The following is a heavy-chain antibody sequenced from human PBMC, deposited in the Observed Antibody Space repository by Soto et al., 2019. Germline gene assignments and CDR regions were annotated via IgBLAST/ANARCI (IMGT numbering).Heavy chain of an antibody. J-gene: IGHJ3*02. Sequence: GSGPEPVKPTRSVALTCTFCGFSHNSSGVGVGWIRQPPGKALEWLALIYWNDDRRYSPSLKSRLTITKDTSKNQVVLTMTNMDPVDTATYYCAHTSGDYLEAFDIWGQGTMVTVSS. CDR2: IYWNDDR. CDR3: AHTSGDYLEAFDI. V-gene: IGHV2-5*01. D-gene: IGHD4-17*01. CDR1: GFSHNSSGVG.